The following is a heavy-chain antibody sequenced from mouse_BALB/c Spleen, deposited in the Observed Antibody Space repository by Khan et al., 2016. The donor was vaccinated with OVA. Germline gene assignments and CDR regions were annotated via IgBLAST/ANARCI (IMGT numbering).Heavy chain of an antibody. D-gene: IGHD2-10*01. CDR3: ARQPYYHYNVMDY. CDR2: MWGDGST. CDR1: GFSLANYG. V-gene: IGHV2-6-1*01. Sequence: QVQLQQSGPGLVAPSQSLSITCTISGFSLANYGVHWVRQPPGKGLEWLVLMWGDGSTSYNSVLKSRLTVSTDNSRSQVFSKMNSLQTDDTAMYFCARQPYYHYNVMDYWGQGTSVTVSS. J-gene: IGHJ4*01.